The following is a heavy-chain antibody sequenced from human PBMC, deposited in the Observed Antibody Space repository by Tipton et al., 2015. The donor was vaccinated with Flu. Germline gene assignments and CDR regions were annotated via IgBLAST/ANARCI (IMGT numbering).Heavy chain of an antibody. CDR2: INHSGST. D-gene: IGHD3-22*01. CDR1: GGSFSGYY. Sequence: TLSLTCAVYGGSFSGYYWSWIRQPPGKGLEWIGEINHSGSTNYNPSLKSRVTISVGTSKNQFSLKLSSVTAADTAVYYCARRGGYFIPDDYWGQGTLVTVSS. V-gene: IGHV4-34*01. CDR3: ARRGGYFIPDDY. J-gene: IGHJ4*02.